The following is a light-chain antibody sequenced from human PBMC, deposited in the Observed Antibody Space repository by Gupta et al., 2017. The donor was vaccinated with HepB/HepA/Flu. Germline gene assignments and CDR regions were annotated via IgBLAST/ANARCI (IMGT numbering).Light chain of an antibody. J-gene: IGKJ1*01. CDR1: QSVNSY. Sequence: EVVLTQSPATLSLSPGERSTLSCRASQSVNSYLAWYQQRPGQAHRLRRYRASSRATGIPARLMGSGSGTDFTRISTGIETEDSEGDYGQHLRTFGQGTKVEIK. V-gene: IGKV3-11*01. CDR2: RAS. CDR3: QHLRT.